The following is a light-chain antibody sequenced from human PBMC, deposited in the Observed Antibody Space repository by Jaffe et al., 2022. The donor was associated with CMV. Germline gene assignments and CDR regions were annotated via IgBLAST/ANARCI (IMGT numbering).Light chain of an antibody. CDR1: QNIRSW. Sequence: DIQMTQSPSTLSASVRDRVTITCRASQNIRSWLAWYQQKPGKAPKLLIYKASSLESGVPSRFSGSGSGTEFTLTISSLQPDDFATYYCQQYNNYWTFGQGTKVEIK. J-gene: IGKJ1*01. CDR3: QQYNNYWT. CDR2: KAS. V-gene: IGKV1-5*03.